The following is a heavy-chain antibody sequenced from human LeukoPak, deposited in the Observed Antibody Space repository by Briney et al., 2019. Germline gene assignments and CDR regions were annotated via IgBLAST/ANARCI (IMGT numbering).Heavy chain of an antibody. CDR2: IYWDDDR. V-gene: IGHV2-5*02. CDR3: AHRKNYYDSSVFDN. D-gene: IGHD3-22*01. J-gene: IGHJ4*02. CDR1: GFSLNTRGVG. Sequence: SGPTLVNPTQTLTLTCTFSGFSLNTRGVGVGWIRQPPGRALEWLALIYWDDDRRYSPSLKSRLTITKDTSKNQVVLTMTNMDPVDTATYFCAHRKNYYDSSVFDNWGEGTLVTVSS.